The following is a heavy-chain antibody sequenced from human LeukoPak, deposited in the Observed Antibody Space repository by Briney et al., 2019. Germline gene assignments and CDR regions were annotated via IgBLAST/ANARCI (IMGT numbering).Heavy chain of an antibody. CDR3: AILQDIVVVVAATPFDY. CDR1: GYTFTSYY. D-gene: IGHD2-15*01. V-gene: IGHV1-46*01. CDR2: INPSGGST. J-gene: IGHJ4*02. Sequence: ASVKVSCKASGYTFTSYYMHWVRQAPGQGLEWMGIINPSGGSTSYAQKFQGRVTMTRDMSTSTVYMELSSLRSEDTAAYYCAILQDIVVVVAATPFDYWGQGTLVTVSS.